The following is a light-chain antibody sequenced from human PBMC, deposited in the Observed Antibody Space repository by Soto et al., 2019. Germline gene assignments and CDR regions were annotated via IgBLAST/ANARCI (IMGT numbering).Light chain of an antibody. CDR1: QSVSDN. Sequence: EIVMTQSPATLSVSPGERATLSCRASQSVSDNLAWYQQKPGQAPRLLIYSASTRATDVPARLSGSGFGTEFTLTIISLQSEDFSSYYFHQYNAWPVWTVVQGTRVEI. V-gene: IGKV3-15*01. CDR3: HQYNAWPVWT. J-gene: IGKJ1*01. CDR2: SAS.